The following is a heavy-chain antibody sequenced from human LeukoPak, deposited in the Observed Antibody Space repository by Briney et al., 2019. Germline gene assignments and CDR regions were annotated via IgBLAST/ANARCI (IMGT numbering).Heavy chain of an antibody. J-gene: IGHJ5*02. CDR3: ARETAVTGGNWFDP. CDR2: ISVGSSYI. V-gene: IGHV3-21*01. D-gene: IGHD6-19*01. Sequence: GGALRLSCAASGFTFSSYNMNWVRQAPGKGLEGVSSISVGSSYIYYADSVKGRFTISRDNAKNSLFLQMNSLRLEDTAVYYCARETAVTGGNWFDPWGQGTLVTVSS. CDR1: GFTFSSYN.